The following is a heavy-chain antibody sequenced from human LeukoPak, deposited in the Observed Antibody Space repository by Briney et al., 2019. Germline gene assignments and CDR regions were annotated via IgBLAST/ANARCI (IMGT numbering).Heavy chain of an antibody. V-gene: IGHV4-31*03. CDR3: ARVGNGLGDFDL. CDR2: IYYSGST. Sequence: SETLSLTCTVSGGPISSGGYYWSWIRQHPGKGLEWIGYIYYSGSTNYNPSLKSRVTISVDSSKNQFSLKLRSVTAADTAVYYCARVGNGLGDFDLWGRGTLVTVSS. CDR1: GGPISSGGYY. J-gene: IGHJ2*01. D-gene: IGHD2-8*01.